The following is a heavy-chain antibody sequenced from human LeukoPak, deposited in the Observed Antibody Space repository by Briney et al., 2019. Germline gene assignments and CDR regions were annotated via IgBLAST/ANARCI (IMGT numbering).Heavy chain of an antibody. J-gene: IGHJ6*03. D-gene: IGHD6-19*01. CDR1: GGSISSGSYS. V-gene: IGHV4-61*09. CDR3: ARVSSGWYGGYYYCYMDV. CDR2: IYTSGST. Sequence: SETLSLTCTVPGGSISSGSYSWSWIRQPAGKGLEWIGHIYTSGSTNYNPSLKSRVTISVDTSKNQFSLKLSSVTAADAAVYYCARVSSGWYGGYYYCYMDVWGKGTTVTISS.